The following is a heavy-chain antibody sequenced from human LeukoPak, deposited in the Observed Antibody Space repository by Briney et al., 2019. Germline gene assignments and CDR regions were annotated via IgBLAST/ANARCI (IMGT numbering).Heavy chain of an antibody. V-gene: IGHV3-11*01. CDR2: ISRLGDAI. J-gene: IGHJ4*02. Sequence: GGSLRLSCAASGFTFTDYFMGWIRQAPGNGLDWLSHISRLGDAIEYADSVKGRFIISRDNAKNSLFLQMNFLRAEDTAVYFCARVRRGGDSRYFDYWGQGALVTVSS. D-gene: IGHD2-21*02. CDR3: ARVRRGGDSRYFDY. CDR1: GFTFTDYF.